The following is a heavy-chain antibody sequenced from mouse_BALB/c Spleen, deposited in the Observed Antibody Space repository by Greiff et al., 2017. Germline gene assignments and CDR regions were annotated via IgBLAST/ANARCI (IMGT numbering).Heavy chain of an antibody. J-gene: IGHJ2*01. Sequence: QVQLQQSGPELVKPGASVKISCKASGYAFSSSWMNWVKQRPGQGLEWIGRIYPGDGDTNYNGKFKGKATLTADKSSSTAYMQLSSLTSVDSAVYFCAGDYGSSYYFDYWGQGTTLTVSS. CDR1: GYAFSSSW. D-gene: IGHD1-1*01. CDR3: AGDYGSSYYFDY. CDR2: IYPGDGDT. V-gene: IGHV1-82*01.